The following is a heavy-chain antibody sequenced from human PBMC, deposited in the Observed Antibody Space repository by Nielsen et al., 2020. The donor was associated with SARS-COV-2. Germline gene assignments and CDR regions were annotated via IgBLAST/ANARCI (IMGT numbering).Heavy chain of an antibody. CDR3: ARDFDSSSSVNYYYYYGMDV. J-gene: IGHJ6*02. CDR2: IIPIFGTA. V-gene: IGHV1-69*13. CDR1: GGTFSSYA. Sequence: SVKVSCKASGGTFSSYAISWVRQAPGQGLEWMGGIIPIFGTANYAQKFQGRVTITADESTSTAYMELSSLRSEDTAVYYCARDFDSSSSVNYYYYYGMDVWGQGTTVTVSS. D-gene: IGHD6-6*01.